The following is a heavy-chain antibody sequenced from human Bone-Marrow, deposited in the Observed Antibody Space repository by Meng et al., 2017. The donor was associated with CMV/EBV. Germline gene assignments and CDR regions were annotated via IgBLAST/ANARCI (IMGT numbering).Heavy chain of an antibody. CDR3: ARVRCSSPSCYMGYYFDY. CDR1: GGTFSSYA. Sequence: SVKVSCKASGGTFSSYAISWVRQAPGQGLEWMGGIIPILGIANYAQKFQGRVTITADKSTSTAYMELSSLRSEDTAVYYCARVRCSSPSCYMGYYFDYWRQGTLVTVSS. CDR2: IIPILGIA. D-gene: IGHD2-2*02. J-gene: IGHJ4*02. V-gene: IGHV1-69*10.